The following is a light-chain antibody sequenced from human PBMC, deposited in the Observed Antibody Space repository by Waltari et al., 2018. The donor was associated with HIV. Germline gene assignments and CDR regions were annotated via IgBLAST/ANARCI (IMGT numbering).Light chain of an antibody. CDR1: RSDVGGYNY. Sequence: QSALPQPAHVSGSPGQSITISCTGTRSDVGGYNYVSWYQQHPGKAPKVMIYDVTKRPSGVSNRFSGSKSGNTASLTISGLQAEDEADYYCCSYAGSSTYVFGTGTKVTVL. CDR2: DVT. CDR3: CSYAGSSTYV. J-gene: IGLJ1*01. V-gene: IGLV2-23*02.